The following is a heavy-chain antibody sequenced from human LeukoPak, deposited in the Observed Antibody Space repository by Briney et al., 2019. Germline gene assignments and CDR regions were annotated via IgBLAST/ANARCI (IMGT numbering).Heavy chain of an antibody. CDR2: INHSGST. D-gene: IGHD5-18*01. V-gene: IGHV4-34*01. Sequence: SETLSLTCAVYGGSFSGYYWSWIRQPPGKGLEWIGEINHSGSTNYNPSLKSRVTISVDTSKNQFSLKLSSVTAADTAVYYCARDQQRGYSYGSDWFDPWGQGTLVTVSS. CDR1: GGSFSGYY. CDR3: ARDQQRGYSYGSDWFDP. J-gene: IGHJ5*02.